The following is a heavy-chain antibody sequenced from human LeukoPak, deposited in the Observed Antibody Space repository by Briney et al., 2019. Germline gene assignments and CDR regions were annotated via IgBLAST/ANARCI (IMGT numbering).Heavy chain of an antibody. CDR2: IFPNSGGT. CDR1: GYTSTDYF. V-gene: IGHV1-2*02. CDR3: VRDRSELPFDS. Sequence: EASVKVSCKASGYTSTDYFIHWVLQAPGQGLGWMGGIFPNSGGTNYAQNFQGRVTMNRDTSISTAYMELSRLRSDDTALYYCVRDRSELPFDSWGQGTLVTVSS. D-gene: IGHD3-3*01. J-gene: IGHJ4*02.